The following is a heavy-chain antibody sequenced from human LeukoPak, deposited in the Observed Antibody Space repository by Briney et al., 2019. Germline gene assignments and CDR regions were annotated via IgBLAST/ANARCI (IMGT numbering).Heavy chain of an antibody. V-gene: IGHV3-30-3*01. J-gene: IGHJ4*02. CDR1: GFTFSSYA. D-gene: IGHD3-3*01. CDR3: ARDPNAVEFWSGYYASYYFDY. Sequence: GGSLRLSCAASGFTFSSYAMHWFRQAPGKGLEWVAVISYDGSNKYYADSVKGRFTISRDNSKNTLYLQMNSLRAEDTAVYYCARDPNAVEFWSGYYASYYFDYWGQGTLVTVSS. CDR2: ISYDGSNK.